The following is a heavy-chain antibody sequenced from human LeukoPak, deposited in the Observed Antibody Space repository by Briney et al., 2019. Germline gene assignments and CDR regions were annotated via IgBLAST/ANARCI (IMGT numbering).Heavy chain of an antibody. Sequence: GGSLRLSCAASGFTFSSYGMHWVRQAPGKGLEWVAFIRYDGSNKYYADSVKGRFTISRDNSKNTLYLQMNSLRAEDTAVYYCALTTALTNWNWEYFDYWGQGTLVTVSS. J-gene: IGHJ4*02. V-gene: IGHV3-30*02. CDR1: GFTFSSYG. CDR2: IRYDGSNK. CDR3: ALTTALTNWNWEYFDY. D-gene: IGHD1-7*01.